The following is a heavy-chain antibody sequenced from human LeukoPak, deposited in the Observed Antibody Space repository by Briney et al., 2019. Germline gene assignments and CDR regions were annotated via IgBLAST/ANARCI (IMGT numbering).Heavy chain of an antibody. CDR2: ISGSTGRT. CDR1: GFTFSNYA. D-gene: IGHD2-15*01. V-gene: IGHV3-23*01. CDR3: APRVVGSAPFDY. Sequence: GGSLRLSCAASGFTFSNYAMRWVRQAPGKGLEWVSAISGSTGRTYYADSVKGRFTISRDNSKNTLYLQMNNLRAEDTAVYYCAPRVVGSAPFDYWGQGTLVTVSS. J-gene: IGHJ4*02.